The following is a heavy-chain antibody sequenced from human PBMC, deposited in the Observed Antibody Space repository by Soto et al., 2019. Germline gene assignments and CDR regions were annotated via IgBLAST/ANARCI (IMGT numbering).Heavy chain of an antibody. J-gene: IGHJ3*02. Sequence: QVQLVESGGGVVQPGRSLRLSCAASGFTFSSYGMHWVRQAPGKGLEWVAAISYDGAKEYYADSVKGRFTISRDNSNNTLCLQINSLRVEDTGVFYCAKVRSSGWSYAFDIWGQGTMVTVSS. D-gene: IGHD6-19*01. CDR1: GFTFSSYG. CDR3: AKVRSSGWSYAFDI. V-gene: IGHV3-30*18. CDR2: ISYDGAKE.